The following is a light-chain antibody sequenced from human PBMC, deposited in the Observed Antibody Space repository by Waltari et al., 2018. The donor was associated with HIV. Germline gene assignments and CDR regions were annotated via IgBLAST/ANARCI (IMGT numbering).Light chain of an antibody. CDR1: SSAVGGYNL. Sequence: QSALTQPASVSGSPGQSITISCTGTSSAVGGYNLVSWYQQHPGKAPKLMIYEVSKRPSGVSNRFSGSKAGNTASLTISALQAEDEADYYCCAYAGSTTYVIFGGGTKLTVL. CDR3: CAYAGSTTYVI. J-gene: IGLJ2*01. CDR2: EVS. V-gene: IGLV2-23*02.